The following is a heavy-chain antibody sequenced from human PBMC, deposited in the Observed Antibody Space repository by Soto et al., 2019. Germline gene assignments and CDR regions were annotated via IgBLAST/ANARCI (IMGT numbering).Heavy chain of an antibody. CDR1: GFTFSSYG. Sequence: QVQLVESGGGVVQPGRSLRLSCAASGFTFSSYGMHWVRQAPGKGLEWVAVIWYDGSNKYYADSVKGRFTISRDNSKNTLYLQMNSLRAEDTAVYYCARGRPSSGWARASVYFDYWGQGTLVTVSS. CDR3: ARGRPSSGWARASVYFDY. V-gene: IGHV3-33*01. CDR2: IWYDGSNK. J-gene: IGHJ4*02. D-gene: IGHD6-19*01.